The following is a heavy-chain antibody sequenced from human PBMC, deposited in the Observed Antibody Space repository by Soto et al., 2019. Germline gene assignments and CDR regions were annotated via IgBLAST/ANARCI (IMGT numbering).Heavy chain of an antibody. J-gene: IGHJ4*02. CDR3: ERSNDYGESNFDY. V-gene: IGHV4-39*01. Sequence: PSETLSLTCTVSGGSISSSSYYWGWIRQPPGKGLEWIGSIYYSGSTYYNPSLKSRVTISVDTSKNQFSLKLSSVTAADTAVYYCERSNDYGESNFDYWGQGTLVPVSS. D-gene: IGHD4-17*01. CDR1: GGSISSSSYY. CDR2: IYYSGST.